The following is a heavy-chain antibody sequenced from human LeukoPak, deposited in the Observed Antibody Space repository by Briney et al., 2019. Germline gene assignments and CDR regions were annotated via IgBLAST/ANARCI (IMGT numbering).Heavy chain of an antibody. D-gene: IGHD2-21*02. Sequence: GESLKISCKGSGYRFTSYWIGWVRQMPGKGLEWMGIIYPGDSDTRYSPSFQGQVTISADKSISTAYLQWSSLKASDTAMYYCARRTYCGGDCYDDAFDIWGQGTMVTVSS. V-gene: IGHV5-51*01. CDR3: ARRTYCGGDCYDDAFDI. CDR2: IYPGDSDT. J-gene: IGHJ3*02. CDR1: GYRFTSYW.